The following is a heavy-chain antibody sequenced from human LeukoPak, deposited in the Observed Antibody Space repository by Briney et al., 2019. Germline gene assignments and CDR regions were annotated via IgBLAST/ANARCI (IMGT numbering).Heavy chain of an antibody. J-gene: IGHJ3*02. V-gene: IGHV4-4*07. CDR1: GGSISSYY. CDR2: IYTSGST. CDR3: ALGSGITILEDAFDI. D-gene: IGHD3-3*01. Sequence: PSETLSLTCTVSGGSISSYYWSWIRQPAGKGLEWIGRIYTSGSTNYNPSLKSRVTMSVDTSKNQFSLKLSSVTAADTAVYYCALGSGITILEDAFDIWGQGTMVTVSS.